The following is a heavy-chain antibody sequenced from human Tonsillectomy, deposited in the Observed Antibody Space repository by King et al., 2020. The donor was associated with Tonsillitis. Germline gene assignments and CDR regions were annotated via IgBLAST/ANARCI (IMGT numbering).Heavy chain of an antibody. CDR2: INHSGST. Sequence: QVQLQQWGAGLLKPSETLSLTCAVYGGSFSGYYWNWIRQPPGKGLEWIGEINHSGSTIYNPSLKSRVTVSVDTSKNQFSLKLSSVTAADTAVYYCATTEGYWGQGTLVTVSS. J-gene: IGHJ4*02. V-gene: IGHV4-34*01. CDR1: GGSFSGYY. CDR3: ATTEGY.